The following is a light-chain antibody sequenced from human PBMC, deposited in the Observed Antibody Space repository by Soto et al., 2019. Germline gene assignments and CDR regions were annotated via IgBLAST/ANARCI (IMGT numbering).Light chain of an antibody. CDR1: QSISRS. J-gene: IGKJ1*01. V-gene: IGKV1-5*03. Sequence: DIPMTPSPSTLSASVGDRITITCRASQSISRSLAWYQQKPGKAPKLLTYKTSSLESGVPSRVSGSGSATECSLTSSIVQADDVATYYRQQYNSHWTFGEGTKVEIK. CDR2: KTS. CDR3: QQYNSHWT.